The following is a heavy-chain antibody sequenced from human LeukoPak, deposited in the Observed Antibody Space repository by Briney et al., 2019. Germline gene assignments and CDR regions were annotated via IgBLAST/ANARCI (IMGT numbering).Heavy chain of an antibody. Sequence: GGSLRLSCAASGFTFSSYAMHWVRQAPGKRLKWVAVISYDGSNKYYADSVKGRFTISRDNSKNTPYLQMNSLRAEDTAVYYCAREDYGDYLGYWGQGTLVTVSS. CDR1: GFTFSSYA. J-gene: IGHJ4*02. D-gene: IGHD4-17*01. CDR2: ISYDGSNK. CDR3: AREDYGDYLGY. V-gene: IGHV3-30*04.